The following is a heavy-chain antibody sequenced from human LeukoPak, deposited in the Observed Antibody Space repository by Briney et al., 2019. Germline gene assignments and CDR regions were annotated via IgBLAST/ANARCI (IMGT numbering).Heavy chain of an antibody. CDR3: ARLNYYDSSGYPTYYYYYYMDV. D-gene: IGHD3-22*01. CDR1: GGSFSGYY. Sequence: PSETLSLXCAVYGGSFSGYYWSWIRQPPGKGLEWIGEINHSGSTNYNPSLKSRVTISVDTSKNQFSLKLSSVTAADTAVYYCARLNYYDSSGYPTYYYYYYMDVWGKGITVTVSS. CDR2: INHSGST. J-gene: IGHJ6*03. V-gene: IGHV4-34*01.